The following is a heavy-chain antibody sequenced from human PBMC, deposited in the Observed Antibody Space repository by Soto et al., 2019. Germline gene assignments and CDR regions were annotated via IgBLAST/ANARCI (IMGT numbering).Heavy chain of an antibody. CDR2: LNPVGGGA. J-gene: IGHJ4*02. CDR3: ARGYSRQPREY. Sequence: ASVKVSCKASGYTFTSSGFSWVRQAPGQGLEWMGVLNPVGGGATYAQKFQGRVTMTRDTSTPTVYMELSSLRSEDTAMYYCARGYSRQPREYWGQGTLVTVSS. CDR1: GYTFTSSG. D-gene: IGHD5-12*01. V-gene: IGHV1-46*01.